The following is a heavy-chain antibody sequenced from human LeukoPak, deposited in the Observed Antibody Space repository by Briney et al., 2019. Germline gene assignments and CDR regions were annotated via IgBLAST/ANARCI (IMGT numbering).Heavy chain of an antibody. V-gene: IGHV4-59*01. J-gene: IGHJ6*02. CDR1: GDSIGSYF. CDR2: IYHSGST. D-gene: IGHD2-2*01. Sequence: PSETLSLTCTVSGDSIGSYFWSWIRQSPGKGLEWIGHIYHSGSTNYNPSLKSRVTLSIDTSKNQFSLKLTSVTSADTAVYYCARDGPAYTSRWYDYYYGLDVWGQGTTVTVSS. CDR3: ARDGPAYTSRWYDYYYGLDV.